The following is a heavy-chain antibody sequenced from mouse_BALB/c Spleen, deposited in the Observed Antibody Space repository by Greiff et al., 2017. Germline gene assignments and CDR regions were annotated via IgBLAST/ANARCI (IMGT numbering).Heavy chain of an antibody. V-gene: IGHV1-31*01. CDR1: GYSFTGYY. CDR2: INPYNGAT. CDR3: ARKDYYGYPLDY. D-gene: IGHD1-2*01. J-gene: IGHJ2*01. Sequence: VQLKQSGPELVKPGASVKISCKASGYSFTGYYMHWVKQSHVKSLEWIGRINPYNGATSYNQNFKDKASLTVDKSSSTAYMELHSLTSEDSAVYYCARKDYYGYPLDYWGQGTTLTVSS.